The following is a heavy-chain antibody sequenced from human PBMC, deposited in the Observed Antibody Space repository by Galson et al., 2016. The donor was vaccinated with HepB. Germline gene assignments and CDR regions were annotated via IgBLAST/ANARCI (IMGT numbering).Heavy chain of an antibody. D-gene: IGHD6-13*01. J-gene: IGHJ2*01. Sequence: SLRLSCAASGFTVSSNYMSWVRQAPGKWLEWVSVIYSGGTTHYADSVEGRFTVSRDNSKNTLYLQMNSLGAEDTAVYYCARGAPPGTRYFDLWGRGTLVTVSS. V-gene: IGHV3-53*01. CDR1: GFTVSSNY. CDR3: ARGAPPGTRYFDL. CDR2: IYSGGTT.